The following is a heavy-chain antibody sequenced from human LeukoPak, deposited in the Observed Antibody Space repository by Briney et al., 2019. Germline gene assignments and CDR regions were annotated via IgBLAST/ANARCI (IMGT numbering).Heavy chain of an antibody. CDR1: GFTFSDYY. CDR2: ISSSGSTI. D-gene: IGHD6-6*01. V-gene: IGHV3-11*01. J-gene: IGHJ4*02. Sequence: GGSLRLSCAASGFTFSDYYMSWIRQAPGKGLEWVSYISSSGSTIYYADSVKGRLTISRDNAKNSLYLQMNSLRAEDTAVYYCAALPKYSSSSVFWGQGTLVTVSS. CDR3: AALPKYSSSSVF.